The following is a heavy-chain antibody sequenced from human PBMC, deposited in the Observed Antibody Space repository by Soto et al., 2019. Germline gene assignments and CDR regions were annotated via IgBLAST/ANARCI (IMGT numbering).Heavy chain of an antibody. CDR3: TTVGYSSSWYYYYYGMDV. CDR1: GFTFSNAW. Sequence: GGSLRLSCAASGFTFSNAWMNWVRQAPGKGLEWVGRIKSKTDGGTTDYAAPVKGRFTISRDDSKNTLYLQMNSLKTEDTAVYYCTTVGYSSSWYYYYYGMDVWGQGTTVTVSS. V-gene: IGHV3-15*07. D-gene: IGHD6-13*01. J-gene: IGHJ6*02. CDR2: IKSKTDGGTT.